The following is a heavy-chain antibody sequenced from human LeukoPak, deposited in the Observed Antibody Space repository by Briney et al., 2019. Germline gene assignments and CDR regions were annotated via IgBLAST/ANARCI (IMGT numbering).Heavy chain of an antibody. Sequence: GGSLRLSCAASGFRFDDHGMSWVRQAPGKGLEWVSGINWNGGSTGYEDSVKGRFTISRDNAKNSLYLQMNSLRGEDTALYFCAGGDRNGWYFDYWGQGILVTVSS. CDR3: AGGDRNGWYFDY. CDR1: GFRFDDHG. CDR2: INWNGGST. V-gene: IGHV3-20*04. J-gene: IGHJ4*02. D-gene: IGHD6-19*01.